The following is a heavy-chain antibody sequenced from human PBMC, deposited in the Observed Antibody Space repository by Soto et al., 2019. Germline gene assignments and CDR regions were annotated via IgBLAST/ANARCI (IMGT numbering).Heavy chain of an antibody. V-gene: IGHV4-59*01. J-gene: IGHJ6*02. CDR1: GGSISSYY. CDR2: MYNTGST. Sequence: QVQLQESGPGLVKPSETLSLTCTVSGGSISSYYWSWIRQPPGKGLEWIGYMYNTGSTVYNPPLQSRVPISVDTSKNQSPLKLNAVTAADTAVYYCARDLWGYCGTDCYPLDVWGQGTTVTVSS. CDR3: ARDLWGYCGTDCYPLDV. D-gene: IGHD2-21*02.